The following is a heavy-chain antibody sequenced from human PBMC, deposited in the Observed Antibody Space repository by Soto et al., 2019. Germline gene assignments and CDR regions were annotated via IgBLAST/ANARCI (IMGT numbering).Heavy chain of an antibody. CDR3: ARVPAAMAPFFDY. J-gene: IGHJ4*02. V-gene: IGHV4-59*01. D-gene: IGHD2-2*01. CDR2: IYYSGST. Sequence: QVQLQESGPGLVKPSETLSLTCTVSGGSISSYYWSWIRQPPGKGLEWIGYIYYSGSTNYNPSLTSRVTISVDTSKNQFSLKLSSVTAADTAVYYCARVPAAMAPFFDYWGQGTLVTVSS. CDR1: GGSISSYY.